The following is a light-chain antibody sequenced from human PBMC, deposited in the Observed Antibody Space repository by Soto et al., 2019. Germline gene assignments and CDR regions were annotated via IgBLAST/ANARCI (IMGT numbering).Light chain of an antibody. V-gene: IGKV1-13*02. J-gene: IGKJ5*01. Sequence: AIQLTQSPSSLSASVGDRVTITCRASQDITSALAWYQQKPGKAPNLLIYAASSLKSGVPSRFSGSGSGTDFTLTISSLQPEDFATYYCQQFNSYVISFGPGTRLETK. CDR3: QQFNSYVIS. CDR1: QDITSA. CDR2: AAS.